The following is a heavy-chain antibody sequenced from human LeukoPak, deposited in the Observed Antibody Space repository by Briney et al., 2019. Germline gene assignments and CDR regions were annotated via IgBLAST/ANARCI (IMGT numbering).Heavy chain of an antibody. J-gene: IGHJ4*02. V-gene: IGHV1-69*13. Sequence: SVKVSFKASGGTFSSYAISWVRQAPGQGLEWMGGIIPIFGTANYAQKFQGRVTITADESTSTAYMELSSLRSEDTAVYYCARATGRCGGDCYAFDYWAREPWSPSPQ. CDR3: ARATGRCGGDCYAFDY. CDR2: IIPIFGTA. CDR1: GGTFSSYA. D-gene: IGHD2-21*02.